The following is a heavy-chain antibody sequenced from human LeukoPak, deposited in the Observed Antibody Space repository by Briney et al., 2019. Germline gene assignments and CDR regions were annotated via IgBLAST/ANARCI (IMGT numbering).Heavy chain of an antibody. V-gene: IGHV4-38-2*02. CDR1: GYSISSGYY. Sequence: SETLSLTCTVSGYSISSGYYWGWIRQPPGKGLEWIGSIHHSGSTYYNPSLKSRVTISVDTSKNQFSLKLSSVTAADTAVYYCARGFGPLFHFGYWGQGTLVTVSS. J-gene: IGHJ4*02. D-gene: IGHD3-10*01. CDR2: IHHSGST. CDR3: ARGFGPLFHFGY.